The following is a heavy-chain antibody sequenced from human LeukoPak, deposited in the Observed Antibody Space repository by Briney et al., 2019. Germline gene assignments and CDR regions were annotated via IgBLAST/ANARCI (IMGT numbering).Heavy chain of an antibody. V-gene: IGHV4-59*01. CDR1: GGSISSYY. CDR3: ARVTGYIVEDYFDY. Sequence: PSESLSLTCTVSGGSISSYYWSWIRQPPGKGLEWIGYIYYSGSTNYNPSLKSRVTISVDTSKNQFSLRLSSVTAADTAVYYCARVTGYIVEDYFDYWGQGTLVTVSS. CDR2: IYYSGST. J-gene: IGHJ4*02. D-gene: IGHD3-22*01.